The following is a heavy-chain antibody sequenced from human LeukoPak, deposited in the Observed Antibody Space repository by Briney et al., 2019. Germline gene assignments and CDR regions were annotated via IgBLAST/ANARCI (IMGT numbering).Heavy chain of an antibody. V-gene: IGHV4-59*01. CDR1: GGSISSYY. D-gene: IGHD3-10*01. Sequence: SETLSLTCTVSGGSISSYYWSWIRQPPGKGLEWIGYIYYSGSTNYNPSLKSRVTISVDTSKNQFSLKLSSVTAADTAVYYCARDLGSGPAYYYYMDVWGKGTTVTISS. CDR2: IYYSGST. CDR3: ARDLGSGPAYYYYMDV. J-gene: IGHJ6*03.